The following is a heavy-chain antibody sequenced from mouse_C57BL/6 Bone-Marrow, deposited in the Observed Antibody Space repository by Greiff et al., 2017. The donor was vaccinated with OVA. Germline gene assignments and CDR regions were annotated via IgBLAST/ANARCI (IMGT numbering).Heavy chain of an antibody. Sequence: QVQLQQPGAELVKPGASVKLSCKASGYTFTSYWMHWVKQRPGQGLEWIGMIHPNSGSTNYNEKFKSKATLTVDKSSSTAYMQLSSLTSEDSAVYYCARWGGYYSYYFDYWGQGTTLTVSS. V-gene: IGHV1-64*01. CDR3: ARWGGYYSYYFDY. CDR2: IHPNSGST. D-gene: IGHD2-3*01. J-gene: IGHJ2*01. CDR1: GYTFTSYW.